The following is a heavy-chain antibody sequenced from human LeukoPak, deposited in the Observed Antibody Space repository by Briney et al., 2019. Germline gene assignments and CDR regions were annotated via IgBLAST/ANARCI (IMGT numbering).Heavy chain of an antibody. Sequence: SVKVSCKASGGTFSSYAISWVRQAPGQGLEWMGGIIPIFGTANYAQKFQGRVTITADESTSTAYMELSSLRSEDTAVYYCAREVVVPAAPYFDLWGRGTLVTVSS. CDR2: IIPIFGTA. CDR1: GGTFSSYA. D-gene: IGHD2-2*01. V-gene: IGHV1-69*01. CDR3: AREVVVPAAPYFDL. J-gene: IGHJ2*01.